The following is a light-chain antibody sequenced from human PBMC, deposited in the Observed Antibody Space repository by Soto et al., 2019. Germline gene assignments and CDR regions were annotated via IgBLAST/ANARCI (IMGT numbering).Light chain of an antibody. J-gene: IGKJ1*01. Sequence: GDRVIITCRASQSITTFLAWYQQKPGKPPNLLIYKASTLASGVPSRFSGSGSGTEFTLTITSLQPEDFATYYCQQYDMFGPGTKVDIK. V-gene: IGKV1-5*03. CDR2: KAS. CDR1: QSITTF. CDR3: QQYDM.